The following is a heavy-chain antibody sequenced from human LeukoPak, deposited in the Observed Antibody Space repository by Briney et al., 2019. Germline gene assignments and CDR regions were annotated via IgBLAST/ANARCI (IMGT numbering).Heavy chain of an antibody. CDR3: ARFGYVAAVDV. Sequence: GGSLRLSCAASGFSFSAYWMTWVRQAPGTGLEWVANINPAGSETYYVDPVKGRFSISRDNAKDLVYLQMNSLRAEDTAVYHCARFGYVAAVDVWGQGTPVTVSS. D-gene: IGHD2-15*01. V-gene: IGHV3-7*01. CDR1: GFSFSAYW. CDR2: INPAGSET. J-gene: IGHJ4*02.